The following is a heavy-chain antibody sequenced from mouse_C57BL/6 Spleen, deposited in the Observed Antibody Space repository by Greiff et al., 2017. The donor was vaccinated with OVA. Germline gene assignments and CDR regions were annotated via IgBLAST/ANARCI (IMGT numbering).Heavy chain of an antibody. J-gene: IGHJ2*01. CDR3: APGDDYDVPFFDY. CDR1: GYTFTSYW. V-gene: IGHV1-7*01. CDR2: INPSSGYT. D-gene: IGHD2-4*01. Sequence: QVQLQQSGAELAKPGASVKLSCKASGYTFTSYWMHWVKQRPGQGLEWIGYINPSSGYTKYNQKFKDKATLTADKSSSTAYMQLSSLTYEDSAVYYCAPGDDYDVPFFDYWGQGTTLTVSS.